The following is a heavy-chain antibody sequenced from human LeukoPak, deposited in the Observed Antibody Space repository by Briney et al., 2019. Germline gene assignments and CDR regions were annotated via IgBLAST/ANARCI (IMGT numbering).Heavy chain of an antibody. V-gene: IGHV3-30*02. D-gene: IGHD2-2*01. CDR2: IRYDGSNK. CDR3: ATAPGNTSCCWVYCDY. J-gene: IGHJ4*02. Sequence: PGGSLRLSCAASGFTFSSYGMHWVRQAPGKGLEWVAFIRYDGSNKYYADSVKGRFTISRDNSKNTLYLQINSLRAEDTAVYYCATAPGNTSCCWVYCDYWGQGILVTVSS. CDR1: GFTFSSYG.